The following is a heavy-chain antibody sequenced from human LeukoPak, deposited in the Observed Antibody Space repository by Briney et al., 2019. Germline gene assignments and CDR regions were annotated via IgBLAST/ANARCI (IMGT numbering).Heavy chain of an antibody. CDR2: ISAYNGNT. V-gene: IGHV1-18*01. Sequence: ASVKVSCKASGYTFTSYGISWVRQAPGQGLEWMGWISAYNGNTNYAQKFQGRVTITADESTSTAYMELSSLRSEDTAVYYCARVWEVRGFVFDYWGQGTLVTVSS. D-gene: IGHD3-10*01. CDR1: GYTFTSYG. CDR3: ARVWEVRGFVFDY. J-gene: IGHJ4*02.